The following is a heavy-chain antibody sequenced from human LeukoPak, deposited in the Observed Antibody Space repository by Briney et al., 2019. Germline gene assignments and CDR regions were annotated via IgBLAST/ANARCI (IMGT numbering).Heavy chain of an antibody. J-gene: IGHJ4*02. CDR1: GGSFSGYY. CDR2: INHSGST. Sequence: PSETLSLTCAVYGGSFSGYYWSWIRQPPGKGLEWIGEINHSGSTNYNPSLKSRVTISVDTSKNQFSLKLSSVTAADTSVYYVAGTGYSSSWYRHWGQGTLVTVSS. V-gene: IGHV4-34*01. CDR3: AGTGYSSSWYRH. D-gene: IGHD6-13*01.